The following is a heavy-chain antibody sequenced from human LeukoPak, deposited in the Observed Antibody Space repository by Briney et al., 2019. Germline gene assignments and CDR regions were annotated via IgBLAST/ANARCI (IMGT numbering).Heavy chain of an antibody. CDR3: ARTAAQYQPPTYFDY. CDR1: GFTVSSKY. D-gene: IGHD2-2*01. CDR2: LYSGGST. J-gene: IGHJ4*02. Sequence: GGSLRLSCVASGFTVSSKYMSWVRQAPGKGLEWVSVLYSGGSTYYADSVKGRFTISRDNSKNTLYLQMNSLRSEDTAVYYCARTAAQYQPPTYFDYWGQGTLVTVSS. V-gene: IGHV3-53*05.